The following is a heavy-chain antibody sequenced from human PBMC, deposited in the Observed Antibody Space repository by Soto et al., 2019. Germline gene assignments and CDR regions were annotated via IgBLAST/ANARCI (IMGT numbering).Heavy chain of an antibody. CDR1: GFTFSSYA. Sequence: GGSLRLSCAASGFTFSSYAMSWVRQAPGKGLEWVSAISGSGGSTYYADSVKGRFTISRDNSKNTLYLQMNSLRAEDTAVYYCAKARTDYYGSGSYYDYWGQGTLVTVSS. CDR2: ISGSGGST. J-gene: IGHJ4*02. D-gene: IGHD3-10*01. V-gene: IGHV3-23*01. CDR3: AKARTDYYGSGSYYDY.